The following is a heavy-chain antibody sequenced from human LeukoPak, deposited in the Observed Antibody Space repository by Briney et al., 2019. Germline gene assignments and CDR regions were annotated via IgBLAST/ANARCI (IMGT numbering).Heavy chain of an antibody. CDR3: ARGCGGDCPNAEYFHH. CDR1: GYNFTTYS. J-gene: IGHJ1*01. D-gene: IGHD2-21*02. V-gene: IGHV1-18*01. Sequence: GASVKVSCKASGYNFTTYSITWVRQAPGQGLEWMGWIGSDNDHTSYPQKFQGRVTITRDTSASTAYMELSSLRSEDTAVYYCARGCGGDCPNAEYFHHWGQGTLVTVSS. CDR2: IGSDNDHT.